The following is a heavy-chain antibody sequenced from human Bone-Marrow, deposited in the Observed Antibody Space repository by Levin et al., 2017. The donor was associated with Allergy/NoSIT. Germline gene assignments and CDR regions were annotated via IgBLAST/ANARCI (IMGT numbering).Heavy chain of an antibody. J-gene: IGHJ3*02. Sequence: GGSLRLSCAASGFSFSSYEMNWVRQAPGKGLEWVSYISSRNTTIYYADSVKGRFTISRDNAENSLYLQMNSLRAEDTAIYYCARGISMIEVLSIDAFDIWGQGTLVTVSS. CDR2: ISSRNTTI. CDR3: ARGISMIEVLSIDAFDI. D-gene: IGHD3-22*01. CDR1: GFSFSSYE. V-gene: IGHV3-48*03.